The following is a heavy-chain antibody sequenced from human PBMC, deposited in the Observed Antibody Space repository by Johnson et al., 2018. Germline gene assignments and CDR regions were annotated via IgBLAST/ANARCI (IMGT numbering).Heavy chain of an antibody. CDR3: ARDGYTYGAYYYCMDV. CDR2: IYSSGST. J-gene: IGHJ6*03. Sequence: QVQLQESGPGLVKPSQTLSLTCSVSGGSVSSGSFSWSWIRQPAGREPEWIGHIYSSGSTHDNPSLQSRISISLDTFKNQFPLELSPVTTADTAVYYCARDGYTYGAYYYCMDVWGKGTAVTVSS. CDR1: GGSVSSGSFS. V-gene: IGHV4-61*02. D-gene: IGHD5-18*01.